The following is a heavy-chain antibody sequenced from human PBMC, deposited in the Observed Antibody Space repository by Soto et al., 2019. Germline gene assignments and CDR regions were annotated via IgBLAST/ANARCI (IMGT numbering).Heavy chain of an antibody. CDR1: GFTFSSYG. CDR3: VVVAAHDAFDI. D-gene: IGHD2-15*01. CDR2: ISYDGSNK. Sequence: GGSLRLSCAASGFTFSSYGMHWVRQAPGKGLEWVAVISYDGSNKYYADSVKGRFTISRDNSKNTLYLQMNSLRAEDTAVYYCVVVAAHDAFDIWGQGTMVTVSS. J-gene: IGHJ3*02. V-gene: IGHV3-30*03.